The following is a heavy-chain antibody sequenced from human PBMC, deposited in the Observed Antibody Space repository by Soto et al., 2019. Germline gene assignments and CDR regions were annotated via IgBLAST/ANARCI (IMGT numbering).Heavy chain of an antibody. Sequence: ASVKVSCKASGYTFTNYGISWVRQAPGQGLEWMGWINAYNGNTNYAQKFQGRVTMTTDTSTSTAYMELRSLRSDDTAVYYCARDHPSAYCSSTSCYPAFDIWGQGTMVTVSS. CDR3: ARDHPSAYCSSTSCYPAFDI. CDR2: INAYNGNT. V-gene: IGHV1-18*04. J-gene: IGHJ3*02. D-gene: IGHD2-2*01. CDR1: GYTFTNYG.